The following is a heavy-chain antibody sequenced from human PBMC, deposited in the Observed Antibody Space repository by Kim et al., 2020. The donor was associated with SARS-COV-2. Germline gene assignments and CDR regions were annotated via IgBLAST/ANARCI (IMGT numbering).Heavy chain of an antibody. Sequence: GGSLRLSCAASGFTFSDYYMSWIRQAPGKGLEWVSYISSSSSYTNYADSVKGRFTISRDNAKNSLYLQMNSLRAEDTAVYYCARARLHDILTGDAFDIWGQGTMVTVSS. V-gene: IGHV3-11*06. J-gene: IGHJ3*02. CDR1: GFTFSDYY. CDR3: ARARLHDILTGDAFDI. CDR2: ISSSSSYT. D-gene: IGHD3-9*01.